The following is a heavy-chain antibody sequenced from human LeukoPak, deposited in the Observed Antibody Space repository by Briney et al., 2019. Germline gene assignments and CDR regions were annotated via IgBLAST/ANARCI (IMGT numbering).Heavy chain of an antibody. CDR3: ARDRSYGSGFQYGMDV. CDR1: GFTFSSYE. CDR2: ISSSGSTI. D-gene: IGHD3-10*01. V-gene: IGHV3-48*03. Sequence: GGFLRLSCAASGFTFSSYEMNWVRQAPGKGLEWVSYISSSGSTIYYADSVKGRFTISRDNAKNSLYLQMNSLRAEDTAVYYCARDRSYGSGFQYGMDVWGKGTTVTVSS. J-gene: IGHJ6*04.